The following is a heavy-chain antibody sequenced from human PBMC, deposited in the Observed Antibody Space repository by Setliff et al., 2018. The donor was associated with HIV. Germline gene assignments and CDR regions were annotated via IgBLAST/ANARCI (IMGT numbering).Heavy chain of an antibody. V-gene: IGHV1-69*13. CDR2: IIAIFGTA. Sequence: ASVKVSCKASGGTFSSYAFSWVRQAPGQGLEWMGGIIAIFGTANYAQKFQGRVTITADESTSTAYMELSSLRSEDTAVYYCARAYSNSYYYYYMDVWGKGTTVTVSS. CDR1: GGTFSSYA. J-gene: IGHJ6*03. CDR3: ARAYSNSYYYYYMDV. D-gene: IGHD4-4*01.